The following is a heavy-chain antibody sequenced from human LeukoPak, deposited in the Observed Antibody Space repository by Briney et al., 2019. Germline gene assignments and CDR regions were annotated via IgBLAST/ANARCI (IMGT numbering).Heavy chain of an antibody. D-gene: IGHD3-22*01. CDR1: GGTFSSYA. CDR2: IIPIFGTA. V-gene: IGHV1-69*05. Sequence: ASVKVSCKASGGTFSSYAISWVRQAPGQGLEWMGGIIPIFGTANYAQKFQGRVTITTDESTSTAYMELSSLRSEDTAVYYCASQIASTKYYYDSSCYYYDLAWFDPWGQGTLVTVSS. J-gene: IGHJ5*02. CDR3: ASQIASTKYYYDSSCYYYDLAWFDP.